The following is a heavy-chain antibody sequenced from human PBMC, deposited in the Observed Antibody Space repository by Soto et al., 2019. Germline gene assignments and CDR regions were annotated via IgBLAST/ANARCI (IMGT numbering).Heavy chain of an antibody. D-gene: IGHD5-18*01. Sequence: QVQLQESGPGLVKPSQTLSLTCTVSGGSISSGGYYWSWIRQHPGKGLEWIGYIYYRESTYYNPSLKSRVTISVDTSKHQFSLKLSSVTAADRAVYYCAREPSLVWIQSHPKDGMDVWGQGTTVTVSS. CDR1: GGSISSGGYY. CDR2: IYYREST. V-gene: IGHV4-31*03. CDR3: AREPSLVWIQSHPKDGMDV. J-gene: IGHJ6*02.